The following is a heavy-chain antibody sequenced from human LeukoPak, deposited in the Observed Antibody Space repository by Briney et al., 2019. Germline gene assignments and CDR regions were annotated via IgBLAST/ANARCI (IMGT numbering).Heavy chain of an antibody. D-gene: IGHD3-9*01. CDR1: GGSITSGYYY. CDR2: MYKTGTT. J-gene: IGHJ4*02. Sequence: SETLSLTCSVSGGSITSGYYYWSWIRQSPEKGLEWIGRMYKTGTTNYNPSLKSRGTMSRDTSKNQFSLNLSSVTAADTAVYYCARDLTGAFDYWGQGTLVTVSS. V-gene: IGHV4-61*02. CDR3: ARDLTGAFDY.